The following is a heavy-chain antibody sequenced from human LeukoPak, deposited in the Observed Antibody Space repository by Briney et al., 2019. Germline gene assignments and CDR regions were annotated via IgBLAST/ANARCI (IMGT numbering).Heavy chain of an antibody. CDR1: GFTFSSYW. Sequence: GGSLRLSCAASGFTFSSYWMSWVRQAPGEGLEWVANIKQDGSEKYYMDSVKGRFSISRDNAKNSLYLQMNALRAEDTAVYYCTRDVRPDYWGQGTLVTVST. CDR3: TRDVRPDY. D-gene: IGHD6-6*01. J-gene: IGHJ4*02. V-gene: IGHV3-7*04. CDR2: IKQDGSEK.